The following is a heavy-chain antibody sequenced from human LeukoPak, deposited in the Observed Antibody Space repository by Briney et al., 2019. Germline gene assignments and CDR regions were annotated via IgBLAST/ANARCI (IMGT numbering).Heavy chain of an antibody. CDR1: GGSFSGYY. CDR3: ARGVYYYDSSGYYWGIQYYFDY. Sequence: SETLSLTCAVYGGSFSGYYWSWIRQPPGKGLEWIGEINHSGSTNYNPSLKSRVTISVDTSKNQLSLKLSSVTAADTAVYYCARGVYYYDSSGYYWGIQYYFDYWGQGTLVTVSS. D-gene: IGHD3-22*01. J-gene: IGHJ4*02. V-gene: IGHV4-34*01. CDR2: INHSGST.